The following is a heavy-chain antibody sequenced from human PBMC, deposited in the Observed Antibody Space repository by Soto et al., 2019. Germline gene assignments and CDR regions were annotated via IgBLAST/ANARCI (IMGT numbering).Heavy chain of an antibody. CDR3: VRDGTKTLRDWFDP. V-gene: IGHV4-4*07. D-gene: IGHD1-1*01. J-gene: IGHJ5*02. CDR2: IYATGTT. Sequence: SETLSLTCTVSGASISGYYWSWIRKSAGKGLEWIGRIYATGTTDYNPSLKSRVMMSADTSKKQFSLRLRSVTAADTAVYYCVRDGTKTLRDWFDPWGQGISVTVSS. CDR1: GASISGYY.